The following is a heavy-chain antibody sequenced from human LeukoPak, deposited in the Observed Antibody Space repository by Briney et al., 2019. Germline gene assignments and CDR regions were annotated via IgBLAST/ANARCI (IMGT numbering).Heavy chain of an antibody. V-gene: IGHV1-69*06. CDR1: GGTFSSYA. CDR3: ARDGRSIAAAADY. CDR2: IIPIFGTA. D-gene: IGHD6-13*01. J-gene: IGHJ4*02. Sequence: GASVKVSCKASGGTFSSYAISWVRQAPGQGLEWMGGIIPIFGTANYAQKFQGRVTITADKSTSTAYMELSSLRSEDTAVYYCARDGRSIAAAADYWGQGTLVTVSS.